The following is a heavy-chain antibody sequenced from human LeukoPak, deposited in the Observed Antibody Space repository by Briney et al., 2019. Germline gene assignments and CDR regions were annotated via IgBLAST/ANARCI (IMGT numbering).Heavy chain of an antibody. CDR1: GGSISSSSYY. J-gene: IGHJ2*01. CDR3: ARRPYDSSGYYYVNWFFDL. V-gene: IGHV4-39*01. CDR2: IYYSGST. Sequence: SETLSLTCTVSGGSISSSSYYWGWIRQPPGKGLEWIGTIYYSGSTYYVPSLKSRVTISVDTSKNQFSLKLSSVTAADTAVYSCARRPYDSSGYYYVNWFFDLWGRGTLVTVSS. D-gene: IGHD3-22*01.